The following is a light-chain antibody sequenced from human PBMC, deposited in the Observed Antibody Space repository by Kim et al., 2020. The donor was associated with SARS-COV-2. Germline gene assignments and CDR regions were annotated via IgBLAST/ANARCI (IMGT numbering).Light chain of an antibody. V-gene: IGLV1-44*01. CDR1: NSNIGSNT. CDR2: SND. J-gene: IGLJ2*01. Sequence: GQRVTVSCAGSNSNIGSNTVNWYQQVPGTAPKLLIYSNDERPSGVPDRFSGSKSGTSASLAISALQSEDEADYYCAAWDHSLNGVIFGGGTQLTVL. CDR3: AAWDHSLNGVI.